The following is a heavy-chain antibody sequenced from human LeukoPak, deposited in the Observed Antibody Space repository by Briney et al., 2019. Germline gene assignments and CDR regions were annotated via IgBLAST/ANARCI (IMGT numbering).Heavy chain of an antibody. V-gene: IGHV3-48*01. D-gene: IGHD6-19*01. CDR3: ARGRGSGWAAYYFDY. J-gene: IGHJ4*02. CDR2: ISSSSSTI. Sequence: GGSLRLSCAASGFTFSSYSMNWVRQAPGKGLEWVSYISSSSSTIYYADSVKGRFTISRDNAKNSLYLQMNSLRAEDTAVYYCARGRGSGWAAYYFDYWGQGTLVTVSS. CDR1: GFTFSSYS.